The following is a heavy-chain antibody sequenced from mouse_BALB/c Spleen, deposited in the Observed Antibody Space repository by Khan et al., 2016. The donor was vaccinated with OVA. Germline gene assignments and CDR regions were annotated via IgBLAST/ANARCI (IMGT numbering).Heavy chain of an antibody. CDR3: AREGLRGVGMDY. CDR2: IYPGDGTT. V-gene: IGHV1S56*01. D-gene: IGHD2-4*01. Sequence: QVQLQQSGPELVKPGALVKISCKASGYTFTAYDINWARQRPGQGLEWIGWIYPGDGTTKYNENFRDEATLTADKSSNTAYMQLSSLTSEKSAVYFCAREGLRGVGMDYWGQGTSVSVSS. J-gene: IGHJ4*01. CDR1: GYTFTAYD.